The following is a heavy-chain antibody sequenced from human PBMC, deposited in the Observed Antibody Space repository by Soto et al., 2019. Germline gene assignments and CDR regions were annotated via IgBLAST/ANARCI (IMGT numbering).Heavy chain of an antibody. V-gene: IGHV4-38-2*01. Sequence: SETLSLTCAVSGYSISSGYYWGWIRQPPGKGLEWIGSIYHSGSTYYNPSLKSRVTISVDRSKNQFSLKLSSVTAADTAVYYCARSPPRNYYDSSGYRLGWFDPWGQGTLVTVSS. D-gene: IGHD3-22*01. CDR2: IYHSGST. CDR1: GYSISSGYY. CDR3: ARSPPRNYYDSSGYRLGWFDP. J-gene: IGHJ5*02.